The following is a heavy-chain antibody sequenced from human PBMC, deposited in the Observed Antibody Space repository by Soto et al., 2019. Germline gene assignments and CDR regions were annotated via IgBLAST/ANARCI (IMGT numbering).Heavy chain of an antibody. CDR1: GASITFGGYS. J-gene: IGHJ4*02. V-gene: IGHV4-30-2*01. Sequence: SETLSLTCTVSGASITFGGYSWSWIRQTPGKGLEWIGYINHLETTFYNPSFESRLTLSIDRARNQFSLKLHSMSAADRAVYFCARGGGSDSFDYWGQGILVTVSS. CDR2: INHLETT. D-gene: IGHD1-26*01. CDR3: ARGGGSDSFDY.